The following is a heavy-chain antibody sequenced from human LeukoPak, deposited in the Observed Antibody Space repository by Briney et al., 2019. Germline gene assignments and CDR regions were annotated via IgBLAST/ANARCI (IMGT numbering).Heavy chain of an antibody. Sequence: ASVKVSCKASGGTFSSYAISWVRQAPGQGLEWMGRIIPILGIANYAQKFQGRVTITADKSTSTAYMELSSLRSEDTAVYYCARDREEYYYDSTIDYWGQGTLVTVSS. V-gene: IGHV1-69*04. CDR2: IIPILGIA. CDR1: GGTFSSYA. D-gene: IGHD3-22*01. J-gene: IGHJ4*02. CDR3: ARDREEYYYDSTIDY.